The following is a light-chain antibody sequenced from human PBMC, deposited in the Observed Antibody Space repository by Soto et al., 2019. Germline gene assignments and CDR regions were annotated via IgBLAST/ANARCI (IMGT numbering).Light chain of an antibody. J-gene: IGKJ1*01. Sequence: EIVMTQSPATLSVSPGERATLSCRASQSVSSNLAWYQQKPGQAPRLLIYGASTRATGMPARFSGSGSGTEFTLTINRRQSEDFAVYYCQHYSNWPPWTFGQGTKVEIK. CDR2: GAS. V-gene: IGKV3-15*01. CDR1: QSVSSN. CDR3: QHYSNWPPWT.